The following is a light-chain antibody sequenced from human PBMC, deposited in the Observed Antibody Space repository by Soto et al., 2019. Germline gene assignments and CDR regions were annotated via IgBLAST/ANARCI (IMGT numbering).Light chain of an antibody. V-gene: IGLV2-8*01. Sequence: QSVLTQPPSASGSPGQSVTISCTGTNSDIGGYPYVSWYQQHPGKAPKLMIYEVTTRPSGVPDRFSGSKSGNTASLTVSGLQPEDEAEYYFSSYAGSNNLLFGGGTKLTVL. J-gene: IGLJ3*02. CDR1: NSDIGGYPY. CDR2: EVT. CDR3: SSYAGSNNLL.